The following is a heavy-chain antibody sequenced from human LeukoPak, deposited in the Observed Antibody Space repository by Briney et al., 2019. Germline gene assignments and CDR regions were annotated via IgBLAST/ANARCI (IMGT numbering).Heavy chain of an antibody. Sequence: GGSLRLSCAASGFTFSRHNMKWVRQTPGKGLEWVSSISTSSSFIYYADSVKGRFTIFRDNARNSLYLEMNSLRAEDTAIYYCARNYDFWSSPQGYMDVWGKGTTVIVSS. CDR2: ISTSSSFI. V-gene: IGHV3-21*01. CDR1: GFTFSRHN. CDR3: ARNYDFWSSPQGYMDV. J-gene: IGHJ6*03. D-gene: IGHD3/OR15-3a*01.